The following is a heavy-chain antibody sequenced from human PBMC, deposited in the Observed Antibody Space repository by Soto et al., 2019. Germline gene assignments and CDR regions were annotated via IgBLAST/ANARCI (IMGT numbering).Heavy chain of an antibody. D-gene: IGHD3-22*01. CDR2: IRSKAYGGTT. Sequence: GGSLRLSCTASGFTFGDYAMSWVRQAPGKGLEWVGFIRSKAYGGTTEYAASVKGRFTISRDDSKSIAYLQMNSLKTEDTAVYYCTRDRRWYYYDSSGYPTFRYWGQGTLVTVSS. V-gene: IGHV3-49*04. CDR3: TRDRRWYYYDSSGYPTFRY. CDR1: GFTFGDYA. J-gene: IGHJ4*02.